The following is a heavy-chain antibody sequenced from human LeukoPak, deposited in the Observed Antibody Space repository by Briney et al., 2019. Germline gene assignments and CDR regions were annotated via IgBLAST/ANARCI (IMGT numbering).Heavy chain of an antibody. J-gene: IGHJ4*02. D-gene: IGHD6-19*01. CDR3: ASSETGYSSGWYWSRPARFDY. CDR1: GFTLSSYE. V-gene: IGHV3-48*03. Sequence: PGGSLRLSCAASGFTLSSYEMNWVRQAPGKGLEWVSYISSSGSTIYYADSVKGRFTISRDNAKNSLYLQMNSLRAEDTAVYYCASSETGYSSGWYWSRPARFDYWGQGTLVTVSS. CDR2: ISSSGSTI.